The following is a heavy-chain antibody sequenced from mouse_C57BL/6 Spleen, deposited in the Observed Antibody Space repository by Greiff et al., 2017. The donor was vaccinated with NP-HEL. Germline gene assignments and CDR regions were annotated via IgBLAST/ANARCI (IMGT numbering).Heavy chain of an antibody. CDR1: GFTFSDYY. V-gene: IGHV5-12*01. J-gene: IGHJ4*01. D-gene: IGHD6-2*01. Sequence: EVKLVESGGGLVQPGGSLKLSCAASGFTFSDYYMYWVRQTPEKRLEWVAYISNGGGSTYYPDTVKGRFTISRDNAKNTLYLQMSRLKSEDTAMCYCARQSWGSLLLDYWGQGTSVTVSS. CDR3: ARQSWGSLLLDY. CDR2: ISNGGGST.